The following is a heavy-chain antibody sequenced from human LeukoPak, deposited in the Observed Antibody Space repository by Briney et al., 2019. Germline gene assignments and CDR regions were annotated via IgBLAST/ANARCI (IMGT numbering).Heavy chain of an antibody. CDR1: GFTVSSNY. J-gene: IGHJ4*02. V-gene: IGHV3-66*02. D-gene: IGHD6-6*01. CDR2: IYSGGST. CDR3: ARLYSSSSSYYFDY. Sequence: GGSLRLSCAASGFTVSSNYMSWVRQAPGKGLEWVSVIYSGGSTYYADSVKGRFTISRDNSKNTLYLQMNSQRAEDTAVYYCARLYSSSSSYYFDYWGQGTLVTVSS.